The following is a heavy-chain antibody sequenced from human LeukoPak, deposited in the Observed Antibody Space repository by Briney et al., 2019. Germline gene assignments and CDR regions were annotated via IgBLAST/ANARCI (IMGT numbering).Heavy chain of an antibody. CDR2: INAGNGNT. D-gene: IGHD1-26*01. V-gene: IGHV1-3*01. CDR3: ARGGWGSGSYSSPFQH. Sequence: ASVKVSCKASGYTFTSYTMHWVRQAPGQRLEWMGWINAGNGNTKYLQKFQGRVTITRDTSASTAYMDLSSLRSEDTAVYYCARGGWGSGSYSSPFQHWGQGTLVTVSS. CDR1: GYTFTSYT. J-gene: IGHJ1*01.